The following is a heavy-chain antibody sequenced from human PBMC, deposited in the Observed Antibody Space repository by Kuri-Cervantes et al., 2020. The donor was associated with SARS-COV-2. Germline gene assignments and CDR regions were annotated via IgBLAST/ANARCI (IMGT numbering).Heavy chain of an antibody. Sequence: SETLSLTCAVSGYSISSGYYWGWIRQPPGKGPEWIGSIYHSGSTYYNPSLKSRVTISVDTSKNQFSLKLSSVTAADTAVYYCARDQRPTFYYDSSEGAFDIWGQGTMVTVSS. D-gene: IGHD3-22*01. CDR2: IYHSGST. CDR3: ARDQRPTFYYDSSEGAFDI. J-gene: IGHJ3*02. CDR1: GYSISSGYY. V-gene: IGHV4-38-2*02.